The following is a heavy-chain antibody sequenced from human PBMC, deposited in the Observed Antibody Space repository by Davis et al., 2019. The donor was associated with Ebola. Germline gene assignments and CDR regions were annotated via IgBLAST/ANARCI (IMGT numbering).Heavy chain of an antibody. J-gene: IGHJ5*02. D-gene: IGHD2/OR15-2a*01. CDR3: ARVHEYTDYFHFDP. CDR2: VFYRGSP. V-gene: IGHV4-61*01. Sequence: PSETLSLTCSVSGASVINDRFHWTWIRQSPGKGLEWIGYVFYRGSPNYNPSLRNRVTISVDSSKNLFSLILTSVTAADTAVYYCARVHEYTDYFHFDPWGQGTLVTVSS. CDR1: GASVINDRFH.